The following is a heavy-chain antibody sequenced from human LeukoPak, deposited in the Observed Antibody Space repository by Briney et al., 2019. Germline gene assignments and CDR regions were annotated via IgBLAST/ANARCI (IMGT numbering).Heavy chain of an antibody. CDR2: VSGSGGST. Sequence: GGSLRLSCAASGFTFSSYDMSWVRQAPGKGLEWVSAVSGSGGSTYYADSVKGRFTISRDNSKNTVYLQVNSLRAEDTAVYYCAKDGSSGTYFDYWGQGTLVTVSS. CDR3: AKDGSSGTYFDY. D-gene: IGHD1-26*01. V-gene: IGHV3-23*01. J-gene: IGHJ4*02. CDR1: GFTFSSYD.